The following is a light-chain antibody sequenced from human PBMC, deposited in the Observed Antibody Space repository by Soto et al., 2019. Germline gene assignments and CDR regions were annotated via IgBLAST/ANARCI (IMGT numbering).Light chain of an antibody. V-gene: IGKV1-39*01. CDR3: QESEAFQYT. J-gene: IGKJ4*01. Sequence: DIQMTQSPSSLSASVEDRVIITCRASQSISNHLNWYQQKPGKAPNLLIYAASRLESGVPSRFSGSGSGTDFTLTISSLQPEDFETYYCQESEAFQYTFGGGTKVDI. CDR1: QSISNH. CDR2: AAS.